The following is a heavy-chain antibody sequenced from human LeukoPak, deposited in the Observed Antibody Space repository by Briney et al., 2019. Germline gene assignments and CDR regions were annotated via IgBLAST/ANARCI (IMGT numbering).Heavy chain of an antibody. D-gene: IGHD5/OR15-5a*01. Sequence: GGPLRLSCAASGFTFSSYWMSWVRQAPGKGLEWVANIKQDGSEKYYVDSVKGRFTISRDNAKNSLYLQMNSLRAEDTAVYYCAREERSTWRLFDYWGQGTLVTVSS. CDR3: AREERSTWRLFDY. V-gene: IGHV3-7*01. CDR2: IKQDGSEK. J-gene: IGHJ4*02. CDR1: GFTFSSYW.